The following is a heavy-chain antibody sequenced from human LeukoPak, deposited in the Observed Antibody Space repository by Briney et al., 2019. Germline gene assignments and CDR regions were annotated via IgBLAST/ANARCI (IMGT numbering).Heavy chain of an antibody. CDR2: IYSGGST. Sequence: GGSLRLSCAASGFIVSTNYMSWVRQAPGKGLEWVSVIYSGGSTFYADSVKGRFTISRDNSKNTLYLQMNSLRAEDTAIYYCAKGDKDIVVVPDVYIDYWGQGTLVTVSS. J-gene: IGHJ4*02. CDR1: GFIVSTNY. D-gene: IGHD2-2*01. CDR3: AKGDKDIVVVPDVYIDY. V-gene: IGHV3-53*01.